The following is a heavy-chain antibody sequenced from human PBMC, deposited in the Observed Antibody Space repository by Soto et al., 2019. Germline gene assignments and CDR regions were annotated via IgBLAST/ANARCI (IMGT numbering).Heavy chain of an antibody. CDR2: ISGSGGST. Sequence: GGSLRLSCAASGFTFSSYAMSWVRQAPGKGLEWVSAISGSGGSTYYADSVKGRFTISRDNSKNTLYLQMNSLRAEDTAVYYCAKAGDRDDYYDYYLDVWGKGTTVTVSS. D-gene: IGHD2-21*01. J-gene: IGHJ6*03. V-gene: IGHV3-23*01. CDR3: AKAGDRDDYYDYYLDV. CDR1: GFTFSSYA.